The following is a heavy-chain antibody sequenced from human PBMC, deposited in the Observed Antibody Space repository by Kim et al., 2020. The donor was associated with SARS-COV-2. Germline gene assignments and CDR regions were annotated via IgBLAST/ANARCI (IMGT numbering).Heavy chain of an antibody. CDR3: AKDGAGQTIDY. CDR1: GFTFDDYA. Sequence: GGSLRLSCAASGFTFDDYAMHWVRQAPGKGLEWVSGISWNSGSIGYADSVKGRFTISRDNAKNSLYLQMNSLRAEDTALYYCAKDGAGQTIDYWGQGTLVTVSS. CDR2: ISWNSGSI. D-gene: IGHD1-26*01. J-gene: IGHJ4*02. V-gene: IGHV3-9*01.